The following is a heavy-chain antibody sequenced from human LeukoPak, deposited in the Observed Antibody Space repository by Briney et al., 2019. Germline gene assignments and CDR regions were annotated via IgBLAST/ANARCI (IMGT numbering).Heavy chain of an antibody. CDR1: GYTFTSYY. D-gene: IGHD5-12*01. Sequence: ASVKVSCKASGYTFTSYYMHWVRQAPGQGLEWMGIIYPSGGSTSYAQKFQGRVTMTRDTSTSTVYMELSSLRSEDTAVYYCARGGGPDSGYDQYYFDYWGQGTLVTVSS. J-gene: IGHJ4*02. V-gene: IGHV1-46*01. CDR2: IYPSGGST. CDR3: ARGGGPDSGYDQYYFDY.